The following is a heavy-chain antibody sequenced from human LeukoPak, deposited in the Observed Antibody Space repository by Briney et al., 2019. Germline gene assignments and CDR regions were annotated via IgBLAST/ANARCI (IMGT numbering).Heavy chain of an antibody. CDR2: INHSGST. J-gene: IGHJ4*02. V-gene: IGHV4-30-4*08. Sequence: PSQTLSLTCTVSGGSIRSGDYYWSWIRQPPGKGLEWIGEINHSGSTNYNPSLKSRVTISVDTSKNQFSLKLSSVTAADTAVYYCARDGPQGGSYGYWGQGTLVTVSS. CDR1: GGSIRSGDYY. D-gene: IGHD3-16*01. CDR3: ARDGPQGGSYGY.